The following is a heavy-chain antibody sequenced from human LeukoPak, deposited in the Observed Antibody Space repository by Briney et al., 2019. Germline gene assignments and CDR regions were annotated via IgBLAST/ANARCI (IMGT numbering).Heavy chain of an antibody. Sequence: GGSLRLSCAASGFTFSSYAMSWVRQVPGKGLEWVSAISGSGGSTYYADSVKGRFTISRDNSKNTLYLQMNSLRAEDTAVYYCAKDVIRLWSRRIGYFDYWGQGTLVTVSS. J-gene: IGHJ4*02. CDR3: AKDVIRLWSRRIGYFDY. CDR2: ISGSGGST. CDR1: GFTFSSYA. D-gene: IGHD5-18*01. V-gene: IGHV3-23*01.